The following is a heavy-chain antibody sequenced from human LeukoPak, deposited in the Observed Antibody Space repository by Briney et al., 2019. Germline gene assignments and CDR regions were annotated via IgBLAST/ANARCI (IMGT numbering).Heavy chain of an antibody. Sequence: SETLSLTCAVYGGSFSGYYWSWIRQPPGKGLEWIGEINHSGSTNYNPSLKSRVTISVDTSKNQFSLKLSSVTAADTAVYYCARGDFVGDYWFDPWGQGTLVTFSS. V-gene: IGHV4-34*01. D-gene: IGHD2-21*02. CDR1: GGSFSGYY. J-gene: IGHJ5*02. CDR3: ARGDFVGDYWFDP. CDR2: INHSGST.